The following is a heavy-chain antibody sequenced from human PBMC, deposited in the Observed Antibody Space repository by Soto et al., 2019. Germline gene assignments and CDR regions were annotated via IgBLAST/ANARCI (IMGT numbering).Heavy chain of an antibody. J-gene: IGHJ6*02. CDR1: GFTFSSYG. CDR3: AKEVWSGPMDV. CDR2: ISYDGSNK. V-gene: IGHV3-30*18. D-gene: IGHD3-3*01. Sequence: QVQLVESGGGVVQPGWSLRLSCAASGFTFSSYGMHWVRQAPGKGLEWVAVISYDGSNKNYADSVKGRFTISRDNSKNTQYLQMNSLRAEDTAVYYCAKEVWSGPMDVWGQETTVTVSS.